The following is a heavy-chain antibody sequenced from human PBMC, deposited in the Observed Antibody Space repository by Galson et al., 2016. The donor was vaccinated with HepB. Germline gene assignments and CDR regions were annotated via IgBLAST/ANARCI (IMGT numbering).Heavy chain of an antibody. J-gene: IGHJ6*04. CDR3: ARVKDPLLYGVDV. Sequence: TLSLTCTVSGGSITRGGYYWTWIRQHPGKGLEWIGYIFYTRTTYTNPSLGSRVTLTVDTTNNQFSLKLTSVTAADTAIYYCARVKDPLLYGVDVWGKGTTVTVSS. V-gene: IGHV4-31*03. CDR1: GGSITRGGYY. CDR2: IFYTRTT.